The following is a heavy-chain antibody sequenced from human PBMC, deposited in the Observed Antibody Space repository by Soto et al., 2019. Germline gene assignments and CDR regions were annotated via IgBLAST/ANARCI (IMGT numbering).Heavy chain of an antibody. CDR2: ISDSGTT. J-gene: IGHJ5*02. V-gene: IGHV4-59*12. D-gene: IGHD2-2*03. Sequence: KTSETLSLTCTVFGGSIDSYYWSWIRQAPGKGLEWIGHISDSGTTNYNPSLGSRVTISVDTSRKSFSLKLSSVTAADTAVYFCARDRWMSRANWFDPWGPGTLVTVPQ. CDR1: GGSIDSYY. CDR3: ARDRWMSRANWFDP.